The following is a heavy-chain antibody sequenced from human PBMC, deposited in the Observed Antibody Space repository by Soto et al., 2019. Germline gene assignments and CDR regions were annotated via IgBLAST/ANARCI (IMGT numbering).Heavy chain of an antibody. J-gene: IGHJ5*02. CDR1: GGSFSGYY. V-gene: IGHV4-34*01. Sequence: SETLSLTFAVYGGSFSGYYLTWVRQPPGKGLEWIGEINHRGNFNSDPSLKSRVTIPIDTSKNHLSLTLTTVTAEAPAVYYCARAHQSPLGVAFDHWGQGTLVTVSS. D-gene: IGHD2-21*01. CDR3: ARAHQSPLGVAFDH. CDR2: INHRGNF.